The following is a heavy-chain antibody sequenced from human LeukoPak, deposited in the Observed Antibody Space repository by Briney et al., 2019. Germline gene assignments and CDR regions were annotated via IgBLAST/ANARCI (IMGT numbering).Heavy chain of an antibody. D-gene: IGHD3-9*01. V-gene: IGHV4-39*01. Sequence: SETLSLTCTVSGGSVSSTEFSWGWVRQPPGKGLQWVGNLYYSGSTSYHPSLSSRVTMSVDTSKNQFSLKMTSVTAADTAVYYCARLSKGRYFDYIFDYWGQGSLVTVSS. CDR3: ARLSKGRYFDYIFDY. CDR1: GGSVSSTEFS. J-gene: IGHJ4*02. CDR2: LYYSGST.